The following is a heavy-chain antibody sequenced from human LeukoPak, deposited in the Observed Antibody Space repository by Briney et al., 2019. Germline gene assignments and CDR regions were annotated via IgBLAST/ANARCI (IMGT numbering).Heavy chain of an antibody. D-gene: IGHD2-15*01. Sequence: GGSLRLSCAASGFTFSSYGMHWVRQAPGKGLEWVAVISYGGSNKYYADSVKGRFTISRDDSKNTLYLQVNSLRAEDTAVYYCAKEAGYCSGGSCYSGYYFDYWGQGTLVTVSS. J-gene: IGHJ4*02. V-gene: IGHV3-30*18. CDR1: GFTFSSYG. CDR3: AKEAGYCSGGSCYSGYYFDY. CDR2: ISYGGSNK.